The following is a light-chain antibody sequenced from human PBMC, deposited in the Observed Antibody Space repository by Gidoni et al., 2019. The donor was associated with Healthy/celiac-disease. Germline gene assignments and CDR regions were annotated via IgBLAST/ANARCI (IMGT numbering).Light chain of an antibody. CDR3: AACDDSLSGRV. V-gene: IGLV1-47*01. J-gene: IGLJ3*02. CDR1: SSNIGSTY. Sequence: QSVLTQPPSASGTPGQRVTISCSGRSSNIGSTYVYWYQQLPGTAPKLLIYRNNQRPSGVPDRFSGSKSGTSASLAISGLRSEDEADYYCAACDDSLSGRVFGGGTKLTVL. CDR2: RNN.